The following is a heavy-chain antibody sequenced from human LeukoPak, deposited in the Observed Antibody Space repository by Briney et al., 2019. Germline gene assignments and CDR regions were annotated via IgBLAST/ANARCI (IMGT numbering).Heavy chain of an antibody. CDR2: ISGSGGST. Sequence: GGSLRLSCAASGFTFSSYAMHWVRQAPGKGLEYVSAISGSGGSTYYADSVKGRFTISRDNSKNTLYLQMNSLRAEDTAVYYCAKDLDPYCSGGSCYYWGQGTLVTVSS. J-gene: IGHJ4*02. V-gene: IGHV3-23*01. CDR1: GFTFSSYA. D-gene: IGHD2-15*01. CDR3: AKDLDPYCSGGSCYY.